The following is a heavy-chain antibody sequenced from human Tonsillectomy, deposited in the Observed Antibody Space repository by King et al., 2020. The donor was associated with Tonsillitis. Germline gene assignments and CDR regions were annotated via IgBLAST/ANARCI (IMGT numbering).Heavy chain of an antibody. CDR3: AGALIWSGYYF. D-gene: IGHD3-3*01. CDR2: IYYIGTT. Sequence: QLQESGPALVKPSETLSLTCTVSGGSISSYYWSWIRQPPGKGLEWIGYIYYIGTTNYNPSLKNRVTISVDTSKNQFSLKLSSVTAADTAVYSCAGALIWSGYYFWGQGTTVTVSS. J-gene: IGHJ6*02. V-gene: IGHV4-59*01. CDR1: GGSISSYY.